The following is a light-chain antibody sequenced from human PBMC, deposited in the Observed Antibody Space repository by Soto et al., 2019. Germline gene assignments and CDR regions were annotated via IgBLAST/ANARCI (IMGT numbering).Light chain of an antibody. J-gene: IGKJ1*01. CDR2: AAS. CDR3: QHSYTNPRT. CDR1: QNIGIY. Sequence: DIQMTQSPSSLSASVGYRVTITCRSSQNIGIYLNWYHQKPGKAPKLLIFAASTLHSGVPSRFSGSGSGTDFTLTIGSLQPEDFATYYCQHSYTNPRTFGQGTKVDIK. V-gene: IGKV1-39*01.